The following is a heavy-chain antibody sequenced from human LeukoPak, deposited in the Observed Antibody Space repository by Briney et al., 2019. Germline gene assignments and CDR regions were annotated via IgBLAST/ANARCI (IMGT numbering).Heavy chain of an antibody. CDR3: ARGKRDYYDSSGPLVYMDV. CDR2: INPSGGST. D-gene: IGHD3-22*01. J-gene: IGHJ6*03. CDR1: GYTFTSYY. Sequence: ASVKVSCKASGYTFTSYYMHWVRQAPGQGLEWMGIINPSGGSTNYAQKLQGRVTMTADTSTSTAYMELRSLRSDDTAVYYCARGKRDYYDSSGPLVYMDVWGKGTTVTVSS. V-gene: IGHV1-46*01.